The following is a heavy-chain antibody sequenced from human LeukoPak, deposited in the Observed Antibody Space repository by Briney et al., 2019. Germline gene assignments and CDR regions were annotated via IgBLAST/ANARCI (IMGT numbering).Heavy chain of an antibody. CDR2: IYYSGST. CDR1: GGSISSHY. J-gene: IGHJ4*02. Sequence: SETLSLTCTVSGGSISSHYWSWIRQPPGKGLEWIGYIYYSGSTNYNPSLKSRVTISIDTSKNQFSLKLSSVTAADTAVYYCARGMSYGDYEIWGQGTLVTVPS. CDR3: ARGMSYGDYEI. D-gene: IGHD4-17*01. V-gene: IGHV4-59*11.